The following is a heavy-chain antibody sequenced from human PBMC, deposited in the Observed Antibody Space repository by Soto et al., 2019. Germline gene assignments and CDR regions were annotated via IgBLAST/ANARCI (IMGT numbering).Heavy chain of an antibody. J-gene: IGHJ4*02. CDR3: ARDPSLVTHFDY. D-gene: IGHD4-4*01. Sequence: GASVKVSCKASGFTFTSYDYHWVRQATGEGLEWLGWMNPNSGNTEYAQKFQGRLTMTRNTSTSTAYMELSSLRFEDTAVYYCARDPSLVTHFDYWGQGTLVTVSS. CDR2: MNPNSGNT. V-gene: IGHV1-8*01. CDR1: GFTFTSYD.